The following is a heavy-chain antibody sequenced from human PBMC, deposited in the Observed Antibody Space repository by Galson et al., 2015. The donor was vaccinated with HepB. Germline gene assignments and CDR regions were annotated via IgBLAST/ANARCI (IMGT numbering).Heavy chain of an antibody. V-gene: IGHV1-69*04. Sequence: QSGAEVKKPGESLKISCKGSGYSFSSFWIGWVRQAPGHGLEWMGRIIPSLSKVHYAQKFHGRVTITADKSSTTSYMVLNSLISEDTAVYYCARGAIAALGYWGQGTLVTVS. CDR1: GYSFSSFW. CDR3: ARGAIAALGY. J-gene: IGHJ4*02. CDR2: IIPSLSKV. D-gene: IGHD6-13*01.